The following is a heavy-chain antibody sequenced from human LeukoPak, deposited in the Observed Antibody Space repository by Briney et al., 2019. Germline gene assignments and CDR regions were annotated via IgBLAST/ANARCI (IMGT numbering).Heavy chain of an antibody. CDR1: GGTFSSYA. D-gene: IGHD3-9*01. CDR2: IIPIFGIA. J-gene: IGHJ4*02. V-gene: IGHV1-69*05. Sequence: ASVKVSCKASGGTFSSYAISWVRQAPGQGLEWMGRIIPIFGIANYAQKFQGRVTITTDESTSTAYMELSSLRSEDTAVYYCARTIRYFDWFHYWGQGTLVTVSS. CDR3: ARTIRYFDWFHY.